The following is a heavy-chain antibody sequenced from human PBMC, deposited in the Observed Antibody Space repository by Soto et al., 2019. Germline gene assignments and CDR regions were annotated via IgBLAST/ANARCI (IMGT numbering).Heavy chain of an antibody. CDR2: ISYDGINK. Sequence: QVQLVESGGGVVQPGRSLRLSCAVSGFTFSSYGMHWVRQAPGKGLEWVALISYDGINKYYADSVKGRFTISRDISKNTLYLQMNSLRAEDTAVYYCARTFFLEWLSIDFWGQGTLVTVSS. V-gene: IGHV3-30*03. J-gene: IGHJ4*02. D-gene: IGHD3-3*01. CDR1: GFTFSSYG. CDR3: ARTFFLEWLSIDF.